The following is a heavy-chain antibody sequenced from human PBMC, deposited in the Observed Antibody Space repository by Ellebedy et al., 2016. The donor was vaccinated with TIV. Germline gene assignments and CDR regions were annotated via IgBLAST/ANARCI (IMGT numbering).Heavy chain of an antibody. Sequence: MPSETLSLTCAVSGGSISSSNWWNWVRQSPGKGLEWIGEMYHFGTTNYNPSLTSRVTIPVDKSKNQFSLKLNSVTAADTAVYYCARADVRGAKYYFDLWGQGTLVTVSS. D-gene: IGHD3-10*01. J-gene: IGHJ4*02. CDR2: MYHFGTT. V-gene: IGHV4-4*02. CDR1: GGSISSSNW. CDR3: ARADVRGAKYYFDL.